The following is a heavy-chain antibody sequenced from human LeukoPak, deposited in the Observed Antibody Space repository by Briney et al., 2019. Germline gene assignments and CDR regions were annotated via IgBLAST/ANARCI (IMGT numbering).Heavy chain of an antibody. CDR2: ISSSSSTI. CDR1: GFAFSSYS. J-gene: IGHJ4*02. Sequence: GGSLRLSCAASGFAFSSYSMNWVRQAPGKGLEWVSYISSSSSTIYYADSVKGRFTISRDNAKNSLYLQMNSLRAEDTAVYYCARDRGPYYDYVWGSYRPVPFDYWGQGTLVTVSS. CDR3: ARDRGPYYDYVWGSYRPVPFDY. V-gene: IGHV3-48*01. D-gene: IGHD3-16*02.